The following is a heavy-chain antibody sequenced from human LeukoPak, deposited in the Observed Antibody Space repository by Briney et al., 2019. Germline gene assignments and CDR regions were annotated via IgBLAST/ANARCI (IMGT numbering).Heavy chain of an antibody. J-gene: IGHJ4*02. CDR3: ARMDSSGYYYAPSDY. D-gene: IGHD3-22*01. V-gene: IGHV4-34*01. CDR1: GGSFSGYY. Sequence: PSETLSLTCAVYGGSFSGYYWSWIRQPPGKGLEWIGEINHSGSTNYNPSLKSRVTISVDTSKNQFSLKLSSVTAADTAVYYCARMDSSGYYYAPSDYWGQGTLVTVSS. CDR2: INHSGST.